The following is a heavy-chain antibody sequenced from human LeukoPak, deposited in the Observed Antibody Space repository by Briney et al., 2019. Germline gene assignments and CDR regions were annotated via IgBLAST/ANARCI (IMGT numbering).Heavy chain of an antibody. Sequence: GGSLRLSCAASGFTFSDYYMSWIRQAPGKGLEWVSYISGSGSTIYHADSVKGRFTISRDNAKNSLYLQMNSLRAEDTAVYYCARVKNHRGIAVAGSDYWGQGTLVTVSS. D-gene: IGHD6-13*01. V-gene: IGHV3-11*04. J-gene: IGHJ4*02. CDR3: ARVKNHRGIAVAGSDY. CDR1: GFTFSDYY. CDR2: ISGSGSTI.